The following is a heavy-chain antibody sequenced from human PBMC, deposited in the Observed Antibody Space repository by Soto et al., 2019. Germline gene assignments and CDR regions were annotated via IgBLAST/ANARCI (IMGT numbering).Heavy chain of an antibody. V-gene: IGHV3-30*03. D-gene: IGHD4-4*01. CDR2: ISYDGSNK. Sequence: PGGSLRLSCAASGFTFSSYGMHWVRQAPGKGLEWVAVISYDGSNKYYADSVKGRFTISRDNSKNTLYLQMNSLRAEDTAVYYCARDEPSSYTVTLDLWGRGTLVTVSS. CDR3: ARDEPSSYTVTLDL. CDR1: GFTFSSYG. J-gene: IGHJ2*01.